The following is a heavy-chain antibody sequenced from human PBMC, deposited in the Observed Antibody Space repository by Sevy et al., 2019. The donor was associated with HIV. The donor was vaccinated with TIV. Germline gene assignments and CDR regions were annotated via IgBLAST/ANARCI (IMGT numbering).Heavy chain of an antibody. Sequence: ASVKVSCKASGYTFTGQYIHWVRQAPGQGLEWMGWINPNSGDTKYAQEFKGRVTMTRDTSISTAYMELSGLKSDDTAVYYCSRVLGLRGYSYGCFDYWGQGTLVTVSS. D-gene: IGHD5-18*01. V-gene: IGHV1-2*02. CDR2: INPNSGDT. CDR1: GYTFTGQY. J-gene: IGHJ4*02. CDR3: SRVLGLRGYSYGCFDY.